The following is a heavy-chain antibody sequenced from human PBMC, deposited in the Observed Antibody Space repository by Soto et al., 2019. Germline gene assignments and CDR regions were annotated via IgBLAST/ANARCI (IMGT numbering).Heavy chain of an antibody. Sequence: GGSLRLSCAASGFTFSSYAMSWVRQAPGKGLEWVSAISGSGGSTYYADSVKGRFTISRDNSKNTLYLQMNSLRAEDTAVYYCAKGGSRYCSSTSCLYSMDVWGKGTTVTVS. CDR3: AKGGSRYCSSTSCLYSMDV. CDR2: ISGSGGST. CDR1: GFTFSSYA. V-gene: IGHV3-23*01. D-gene: IGHD2-2*01. J-gene: IGHJ6*03.